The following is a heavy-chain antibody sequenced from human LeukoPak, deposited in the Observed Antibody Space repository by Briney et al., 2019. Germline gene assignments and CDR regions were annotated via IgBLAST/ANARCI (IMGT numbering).Heavy chain of an antibody. CDR2: ISAYNGNT. CDR1: GGTFSSYA. CDR3: ARDPRFDAFDI. J-gene: IGHJ3*02. V-gene: IGHV1-18*01. Sequence: ASVKVSCKASGGTFSSYAISWVRQAPGQGLEWMGWISAYNGNTNYAQKLQGRVTMTTDTSTSTAYMELRSLRSDDTAVYYCARDPRFDAFDIWGQGTMVTVSS.